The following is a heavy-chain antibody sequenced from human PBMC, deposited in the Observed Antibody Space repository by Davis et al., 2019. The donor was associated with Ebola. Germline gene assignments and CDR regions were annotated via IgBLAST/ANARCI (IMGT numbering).Heavy chain of an antibody. CDR2: ISAYNGNT. J-gene: IGHJ5*02. Sequence: ASVKVSCKASGYTFTSYGISWVRQAPGQGLEWMGWISAYNGNTNYAQKLQGRVTMTTDTSTSTAYMELRILRSDDTAVYSCARALGMVYAINWFDPWGQGTLVTVSS. CDR3: ARALGMVYAINWFDP. CDR1: GYTFTSYG. V-gene: IGHV1-18*04. D-gene: IGHD2-8*01.